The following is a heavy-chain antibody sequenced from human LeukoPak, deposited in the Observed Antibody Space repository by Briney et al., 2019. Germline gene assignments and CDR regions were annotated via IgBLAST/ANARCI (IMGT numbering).Heavy chain of an antibody. Sequence: SETLSLTCTVSGGSISSSSYYWGWIRQPPGKGLEWIGSIYYSGSTYYNPSLKSRVTISVDTSQNQFSLKLSSVTAADTAVYYCARLQLNDYGDHDAFDIWGQGTMVTVSS. CDR3: ARLQLNDYGDHDAFDI. CDR2: IYYSGST. V-gene: IGHV4-39*01. CDR1: GGSISSSSYY. J-gene: IGHJ3*02. D-gene: IGHD4-17*01.